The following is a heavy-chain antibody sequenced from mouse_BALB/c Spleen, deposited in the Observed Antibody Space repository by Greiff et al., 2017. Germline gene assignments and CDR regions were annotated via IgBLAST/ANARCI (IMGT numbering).Heavy chain of an antibody. D-gene: IGHD2-14*01. Sequence: EVQLVESGPGLVKPSQSLSLTCSVTGYSITSGYYWNWIRQFPGNKLEWMGYISYDGSNNYNPSLKNRISITRDTSKNQFFLKLNSVTTEDTATYYCARGDYRYGGTYWGQGTLVTVSA. V-gene: IGHV3-6*02. J-gene: IGHJ3*01. CDR1: GYSITSGYY. CDR2: ISYDGSN. CDR3: ARGDYRYGGTY.